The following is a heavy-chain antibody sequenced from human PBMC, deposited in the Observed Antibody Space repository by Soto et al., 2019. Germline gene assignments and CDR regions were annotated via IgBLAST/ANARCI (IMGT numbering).Heavy chain of an antibody. CDR3: ASDLSWRADV. CDR1: EFVVSSYW. Sequence: PWGCVRHSGVEGEFVVSSYWRNLERQVPGKGLVWVSRMNEDGSTTDYADSVKGRFTISRDNARNTLYLQMNSLRAEDTAVYYCASDLSWRADVWGQGTTVTVSS. D-gene: IGHD5-12*01. J-gene: IGHJ6*02. CDR2: MNEDGSTT. V-gene: IGHV3-74*01.